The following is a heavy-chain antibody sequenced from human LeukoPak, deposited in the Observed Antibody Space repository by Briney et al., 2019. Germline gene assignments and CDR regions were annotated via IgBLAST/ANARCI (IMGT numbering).Heavy chain of an antibody. CDR3: VRDNRSYNFDY. Sequence: GGSLRLSCAASGFTFSRYWMRWVRHAPGKGLGWVSCIKSDGSSTSIADSAKGRFTISRDNAKNTVYLQMNSLRAEDTAVYYCVRDNRSYNFDYWGQGTLVTVSS. CDR1: GFTFSRYW. J-gene: IGHJ4*02. D-gene: IGHD1-26*01. CDR2: IKSDGSST. V-gene: IGHV3-74*01.